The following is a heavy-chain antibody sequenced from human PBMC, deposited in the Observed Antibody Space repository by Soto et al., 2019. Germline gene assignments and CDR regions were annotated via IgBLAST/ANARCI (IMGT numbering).Heavy chain of an antibody. V-gene: IGHV3-53*01. CDR2: FYAGGTT. D-gene: IGHD1-26*01. Sequence: GGSLRLSCAASGFSVRDNYMNWVRQAPGKGLEWVAIFYAGGTTSNADSMRGRFTISIDKSKNAVYLQMNSLRAEDTAIYYCAKKSPGPLSGWAYAMDVWGQGTTVTVSS. CDR1: GFSVRDNY. CDR3: AKKSPGPLSGWAYAMDV. J-gene: IGHJ6*02.